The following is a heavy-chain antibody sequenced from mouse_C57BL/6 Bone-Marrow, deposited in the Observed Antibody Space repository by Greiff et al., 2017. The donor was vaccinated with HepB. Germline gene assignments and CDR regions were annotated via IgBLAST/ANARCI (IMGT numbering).Heavy chain of an antibody. Sequence: QVQLKQPGAELVKPGASVKMSCKASGYTFTSYWITWVKQRPGQGLEWIGDIYPGSGSTNYNEKFKSKATLTVDTSSSTAYMQLSSLTSEDSAVYYCARSIYYGNYAFAYWGQGTLVTVSA. V-gene: IGHV1-55*01. D-gene: IGHD2-1*01. CDR3: ARSIYYGNYAFAY. CDR2: IYPGSGST. J-gene: IGHJ3*01. CDR1: GYTFTSYW.